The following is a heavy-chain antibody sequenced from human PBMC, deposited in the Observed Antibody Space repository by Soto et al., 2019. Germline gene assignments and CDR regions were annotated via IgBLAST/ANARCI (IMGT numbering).Heavy chain of an antibody. CDR3: ARGNTAPVES. CDR2: ISAYNGNT. CDR1: RYTFTIYG. J-gene: IGHJ5*01. Sequence: GASVKVSRKASRYTFTIYGSSCVRQPPGQALDWMGWISAYNGNTNYAQKLQGRVTMTTDTSTSTAYMEMSSLRSEDTAVYYCARGNTAPVESWGQGTLVTVSS. V-gene: IGHV1-18*04.